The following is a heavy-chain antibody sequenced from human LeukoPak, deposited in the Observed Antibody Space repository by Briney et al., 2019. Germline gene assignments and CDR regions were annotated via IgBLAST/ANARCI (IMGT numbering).Heavy chain of an antibody. CDR1: GYSFTRYW. CDR2: IYPGDYDT. J-gene: IGHJ4*02. D-gene: IGHD1-26*01. V-gene: IGHV5-51*01. Sequence: GESLKISRKGSGYSFTRYWIGRVRQMPGKGLEWMGIIYPGDYDTRYSPSFQGQVTISADKSINTTYLQWSSLKASDTAAYFCVRRERETYQSYFFDFWGQGTLVTVSS. CDR3: VRRERETYQSYFFDF.